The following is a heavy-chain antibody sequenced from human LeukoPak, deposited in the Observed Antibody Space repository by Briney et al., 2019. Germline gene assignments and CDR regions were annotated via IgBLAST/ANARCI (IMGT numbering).Heavy chain of an antibody. J-gene: IGHJ4*02. V-gene: IGHV2-5*02. CDR3: AHITTVTCADY. D-gene: IGHD4-11*01. Sequence: EAALTLVSPTQTLTLTCTFSSWLLTTRGEGVGWIRQLPGRALASFDPIYWDDDVRYSPSLKSRLTITQDPSKDQVVLTISNLDPVDTATYYCAHITTVTCADYWGQGTLVTVSS. CDR2: IYWDDDV. CDR1: SWLLTTRGEG.